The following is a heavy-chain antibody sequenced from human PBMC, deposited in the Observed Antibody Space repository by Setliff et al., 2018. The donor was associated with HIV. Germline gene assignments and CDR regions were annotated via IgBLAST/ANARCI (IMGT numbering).Heavy chain of an antibody. CDR1: GSTLTSYY. Sequence: GASVKVSCKASGSTLTSYYLHWARQAPGQGLEWMGWMNPNSGNTGYAQKFQGRVTMTRNTATSTAFMELSSLRSEDTAVYYCARYSNFDYWGQGTLVTVSS. CDR3: ARYSNFDY. J-gene: IGHJ4*02. D-gene: IGHD4-4*01. CDR2: MNPNSGNT. V-gene: IGHV1-8*01.